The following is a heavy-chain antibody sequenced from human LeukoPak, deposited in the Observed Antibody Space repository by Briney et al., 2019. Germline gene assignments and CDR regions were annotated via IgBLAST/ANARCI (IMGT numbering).Heavy chain of an antibody. V-gene: IGHV4-34*01. Sequence: SETLSLTCAVYGGSFSGYYWSWIRQPPGKGLEWIGEINHSGSTNYNPSLKSRVTISVDTSKNQFSLKLGSVTAADTAVYYCASSSSTSVLGYPYNWFDPWGQGTLVTVSS. J-gene: IGHJ5*02. CDR3: ASSSSTSVLGYPYNWFDP. CDR1: GGSFSGYY. D-gene: IGHD2-2*01. CDR2: INHSGST.